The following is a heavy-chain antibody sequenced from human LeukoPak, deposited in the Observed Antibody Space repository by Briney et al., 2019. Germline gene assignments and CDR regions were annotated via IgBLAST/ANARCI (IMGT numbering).Heavy chain of an antibody. Sequence: ASVKVSCKASGYTFTGYYIHWVRQAPGQGLEWMGWINPNSGGTNYAQKFQGRVTMTRDTSISTAYMELSRLRSDDTAVYYCARGSKIRGYSYGSEFDYWGQGTLVTVSS. CDR1: GYTFTGYY. CDR3: ARGSKIRGYSYGSEFDY. CDR2: INPNSGGT. V-gene: IGHV1-2*02. J-gene: IGHJ4*02. D-gene: IGHD5-18*01.